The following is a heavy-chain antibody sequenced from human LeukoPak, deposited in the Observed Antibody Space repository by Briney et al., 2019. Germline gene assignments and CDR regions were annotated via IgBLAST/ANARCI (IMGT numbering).Heavy chain of an antibody. J-gene: IGHJ4*02. Sequence: GGSLRLSCAASGFTFSTYWMHWVRQAPGKGLVWVSRINPDGTTTSYADSVKGRFTISRDNAKDTVYLQMNSLRAEDTAVYYCAKVDHYYGSGSLDYWGQGTLVTVSS. V-gene: IGHV3-74*01. D-gene: IGHD3-10*01. CDR2: INPDGTTT. CDR1: GFTFSTYW. CDR3: AKVDHYYGSGSLDY.